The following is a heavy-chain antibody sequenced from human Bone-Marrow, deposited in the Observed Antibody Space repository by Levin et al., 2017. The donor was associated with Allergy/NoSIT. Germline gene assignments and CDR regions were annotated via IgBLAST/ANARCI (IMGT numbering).Heavy chain of an antibody. CDR3: AKGGSVGARFDH. J-gene: IGHJ4*02. V-gene: IGHV3-30*18. Sequence: GESLKISCAASGFTFSNYGMHWVRQVPGKGLEWVAFISYDGDNTYYGDSVRGRFTISRDNSKNTVFLQMNSLRRDDGAVYYCAKGGSVGARFDHWGQGTLVTVSS. CDR1: GFTFSNYG. D-gene: IGHD1-26*01. CDR2: ISYDGDNT.